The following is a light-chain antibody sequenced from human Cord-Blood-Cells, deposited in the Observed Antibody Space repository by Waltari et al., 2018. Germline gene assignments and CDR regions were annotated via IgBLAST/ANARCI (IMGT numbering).Light chain of an antibody. CDR2: GAS. J-gene: IGKJ4*01. V-gene: IGKV3-20*01. CDR3: QQYGSSPLT. CDR1: QSVSSSY. Sequence: IVLTQLQGTLTVAAGAGSILLCRASQSVSSSYLAWYQQKPGQAPRLLIYGASSRATGIPDRFSGSGSGTDFTLTISRLEPEDFAVYYCQQYGSSPLTFGGGTKVEIK.